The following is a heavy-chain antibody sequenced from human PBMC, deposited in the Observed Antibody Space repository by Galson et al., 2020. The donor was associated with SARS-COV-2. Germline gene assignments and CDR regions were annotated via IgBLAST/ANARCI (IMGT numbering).Heavy chain of an antibody. CDR2: IVVGSGKT. J-gene: IGHJ4*02. CDR3: AAFVARPVY. D-gene: IGHD6-6*01. Sequence: SVKVSCKTSGFTFTSSAVQWVRQASGQRLEWIGWIVVGSGKTNYAQKFQERVTITRDMSTSTAYIELSSLRYEEPAVYYCAAFVARPVYWGQGTLVTVSS. V-gene: IGHV1-58*01. CDR1: GFTFTSSA.